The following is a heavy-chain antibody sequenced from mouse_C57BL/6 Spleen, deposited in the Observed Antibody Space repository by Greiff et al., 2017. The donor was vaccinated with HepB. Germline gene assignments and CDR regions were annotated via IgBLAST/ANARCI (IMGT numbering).Heavy chain of an antibody. Sequence: EVKLVESGGGLVKPGGSLKLSCAASGFTFSSYAMSWVRQTPEKRLEWVATISDGGRYTYYPDNVKGRFTISRDNAKNNLYLQMSHLKSEDTAMYYCAREGDGYYFDYWGQGTTLTVSS. J-gene: IGHJ2*01. CDR1: GFTFSSYA. CDR2: ISDGGRYT. V-gene: IGHV5-4*01. CDR3: AREGDGYYFDY.